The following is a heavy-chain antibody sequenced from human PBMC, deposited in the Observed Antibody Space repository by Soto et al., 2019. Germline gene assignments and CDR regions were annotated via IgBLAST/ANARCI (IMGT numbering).Heavy chain of an antibody. CDR3: AKVRMVRGVMGRARYFDY. Sequence: GGSLRLSCAASGFTFSSYAMSWVRQAPGKGLEWVSAISGSGGSTYYADSVKGRFTISRDNPKNTLYLQMNSLRAEDTAVYYCAKVRMVRGVMGRARYFDYWGQGTLVTVSS. V-gene: IGHV3-23*01. CDR1: GFTFSSYA. D-gene: IGHD3-10*01. CDR2: ISGSGGST. J-gene: IGHJ4*02.